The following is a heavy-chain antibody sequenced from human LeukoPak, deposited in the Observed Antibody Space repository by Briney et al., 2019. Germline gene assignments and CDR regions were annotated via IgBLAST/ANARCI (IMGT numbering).Heavy chain of an antibody. CDR2: ISSFSGTI. D-gene: IGHD3-16*01. V-gene: IGHV3-48*01. CDR1: GITFSSYS. J-gene: IGHJ4*02. CDR3: ARDQGGVGY. Sequence: GGSLRPSCVASGITFSSYSMNWVRQAPGKGLEWVSYISSFSGTINYADSVKGRFTISRDNAKNSLYLQMNSLRAEDTAVYYCARDQGGVGYWGQGTLVTVSS.